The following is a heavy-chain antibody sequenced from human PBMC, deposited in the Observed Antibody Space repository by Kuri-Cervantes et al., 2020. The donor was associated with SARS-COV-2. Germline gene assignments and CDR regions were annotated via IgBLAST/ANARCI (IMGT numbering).Heavy chain of an antibody. Sequence: AGSLRLPCAASGFTFSDYYRSWLRQAPGKGLEGVSHISSSGSTIYYAASGKGRFTISSNNAKNSLYQKLNSLRAEDTAVYYCARVHKAGATFYSYYMDVWGKGTTVTVSS. CDR2: ISSSGSTI. CDR3: ARVHKAGATFYSYYMDV. V-gene: IGHV3-11*04. J-gene: IGHJ6*03. D-gene: IGHD1-26*01. CDR1: GFTFSDYY.